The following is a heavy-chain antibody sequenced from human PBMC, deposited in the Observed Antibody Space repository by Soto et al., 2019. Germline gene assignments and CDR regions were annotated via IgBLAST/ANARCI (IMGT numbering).Heavy chain of an antibody. Sequence: ASVKVSCKASGYTFTGYYMHWVRQAPGQGLEWTGWINPNSGGTNYVQKFQGRVTMTRDTSISTAYMELSRLRSDDTAVYYCARSRRQVVYNGMDVWGQGTTVTVSS. J-gene: IGHJ6*02. V-gene: IGHV1-2*02. CDR1: GYTFTGYY. CDR3: ARSRRQVVYNGMDV. D-gene: IGHD6-6*01. CDR2: INPNSGGT.